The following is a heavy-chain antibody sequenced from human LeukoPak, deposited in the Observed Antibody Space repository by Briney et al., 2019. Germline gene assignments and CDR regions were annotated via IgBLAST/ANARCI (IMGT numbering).Heavy chain of an antibody. D-gene: IGHD5-12*01. V-gene: IGHV3-7*04. Sequence: GGSLRLSCAASGFTFGAYWMTWVRQAPGKGLEWVANLNQDGSERYYVDSVKGRFTISRENAKNSLYLQMNSLRAEDTAIYYCARAYSGYNYGYWGQGTLVTVSS. CDR1: GFTFGAYW. CDR2: LNQDGSER. J-gene: IGHJ4*02. CDR3: ARAYSGYNYGY.